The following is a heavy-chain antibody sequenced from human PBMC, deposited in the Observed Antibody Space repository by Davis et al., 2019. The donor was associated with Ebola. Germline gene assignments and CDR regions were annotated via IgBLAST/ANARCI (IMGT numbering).Heavy chain of an antibody. CDR1: GYTFTNFG. V-gene: IGHV1-2*06. J-gene: IGHJ6*04. Sequence: ASVKVSCKASGYTFTNFGIAWVRQAPGQGLEWMGRINPNSGGTNYAQKFQGRVTMTRDTSISTAYMELSRLRSDDTAVYYCARDQLLSVYYYGMDVWGKGTTVTVSS. CDR2: INPNSGGT. D-gene: IGHD3-10*01. CDR3: ARDQLLSVYYYGMDV.